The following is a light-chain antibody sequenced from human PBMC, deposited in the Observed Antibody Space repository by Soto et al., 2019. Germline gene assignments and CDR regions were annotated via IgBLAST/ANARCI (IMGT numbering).Light chain of an antibody. Sequence: ETVMTQSPGTLSVSPGERATLSCRASQTVYSKVAWYQQKLGQAPRLLIYDASTRATGIPARFSGDGSGTELTLTISSLQSEDFAVYYCQQYQDWRRSFGLGTKVEIK. J-gene: IGKJ1*01. CDR3: QQYQDWRRS. V-gene: IGKV3-15*01. CDR2: DAS. CDR1: QTVYSK.